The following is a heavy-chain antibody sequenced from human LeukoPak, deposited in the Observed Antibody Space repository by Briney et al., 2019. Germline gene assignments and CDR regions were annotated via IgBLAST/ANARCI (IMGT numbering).Heavy chain of an antibody. CDR3: LPGKGY. Sequence: GGSLRLSCAAYGLTFNTYWMNWVRQAPGKGLEWVANTSPDGSEKYYADFVKGRFSIFRDNANSILYLQMNSLRGEDTAVYYCLPGKGYWGQGTLVTVSS. D-gene: IGHD4-23*01. V-gene: IGHV3-7*01. J-gene: IGHJ4*02. CDR1: GLTFNTYW. CDR2: TSPDGSEK.